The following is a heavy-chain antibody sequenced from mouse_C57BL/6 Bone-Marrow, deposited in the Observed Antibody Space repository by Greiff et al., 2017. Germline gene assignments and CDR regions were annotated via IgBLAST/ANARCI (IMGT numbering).Heavy chain of an antibody. J-gene: IGHJ3*01. CDR1: GYSITSGYY. CDR3: ARAWFAY. Sequence: EVQVVESGPGLVKPSQSLSLTCSVTGYSITSGYYWNWIRQFPGNKLEWMGYISYDGSNNYNPSLKNRISITRDTSKNQFFLKLNSVTTEDTATXYCARAWFAYWGQGTLVTVSA. V-gene: IGHV3-6*01. CDR2: ISYDGSN.